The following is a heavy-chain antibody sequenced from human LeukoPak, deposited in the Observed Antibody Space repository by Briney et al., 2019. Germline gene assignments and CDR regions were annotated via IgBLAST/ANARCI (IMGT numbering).Heavy chain of an antibody. CDR1: GGSFSGYY. V-gene: IGHV4-34*01. CDR3: ARGRIAVAVFDY. D-gene: IGHD6-19*01. CDR2: INHSGST. J-gene: IGHJ4*02. Sequence: SETLSLTCAVYGGSFSGYYWSWIRQPPGKGLECIGEINHSGSTNYNPSLKSRVTISVGTSKNQFSLKLSSATAADTAVYYCARGRIAVAVFDYWGQGTLVTVSS.